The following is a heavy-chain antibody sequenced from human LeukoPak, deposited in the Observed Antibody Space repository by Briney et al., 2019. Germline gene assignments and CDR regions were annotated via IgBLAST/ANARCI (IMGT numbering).Heavy chain of an antibody. CDR1: GGSLSGYY. D-gene: IGHD3-16*02. CDR3: ARGRGYRSYYYYMDV. V-gene: IGHV4-34*01. CDR2: INHSGST. Sequence: PSETLSLTCAVSGGSLSGYYWSWIRQPPGKGLEWIGEINHSGSTNYNPSLKSRVTISVDTSKNQFSLKLSSVTAADTAVYYCARGRGYRSYYYYMDVWGKGTTVTVSS. J-gene: IGHJ6*03.